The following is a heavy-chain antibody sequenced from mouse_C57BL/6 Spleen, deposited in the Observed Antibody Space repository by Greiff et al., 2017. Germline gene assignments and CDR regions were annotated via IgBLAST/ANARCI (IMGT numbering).Heavy chain of an antibody. J-gene: IGHJ4*01. V-gene: IGHV14-2*01. D-gene: IGHD1-1*01. Sequence: EVQRVESGAELVKPGASVKLSCTASGFNIKDYYMHWVKQRTEQGLEWIGRIDPEDGETKYAPKFQGKATITADTSSNTAYLQLSSLTSEDTAVYYCAIYYGSSYYYAMDYWGQGTSVTVSS. CDR1: GFNIKDYY. CDR3: AIYYGSSYYYAMDY. CDR2: IDPEDGET.